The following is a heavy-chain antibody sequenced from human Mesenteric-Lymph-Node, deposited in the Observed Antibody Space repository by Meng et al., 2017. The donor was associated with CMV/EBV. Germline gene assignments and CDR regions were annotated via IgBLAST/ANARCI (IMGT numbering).Heavy chain of an antibody. CDR2: INPNSGGT. CDR1: GYTFTGYY. D-gene: IGHD1-26*01. J-gene: IGHJ3*02. CDR3: ARALYSGSYFAFDI. V-gene: IGHV1-2*02. Sequence: ASVQVSCKASGYTFTGYYMHWVRQAPGQGLEWMGWINPNSGGTNYAQKFQGRVTMTRDTSISTAYMELSRLRSDDTAVYYCARALYSGSYFAFDIWGQGTMVTVSS.